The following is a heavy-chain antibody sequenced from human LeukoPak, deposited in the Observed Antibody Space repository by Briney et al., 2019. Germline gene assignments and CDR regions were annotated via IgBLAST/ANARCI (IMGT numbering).Heavy chain of an antibody. D-gene: IGHD3-16*01. J-gene: IGHJ6*03. CDR3: AKDGSWGDYYFYFYMDV. Sequence: GGSLRLSCAASGFSFSNYAMSWVSQAPARGPEWVSGISGSGYYTYYADYVKGRFTISRDNSKNTLYIQMNSLRAEDTAVYYCAKDGSWGDYYFYFYMDVWGKGTTVTVSS. V-gene: IGHV3-23*01. CDR1: GFSFSNYA. CDR2: ISGSGYYT.